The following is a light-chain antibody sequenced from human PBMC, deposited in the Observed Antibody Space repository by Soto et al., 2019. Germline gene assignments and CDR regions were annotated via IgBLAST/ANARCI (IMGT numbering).Light chain of an antibody. V-gene: IGKV3-11*01. Sequence: EIVLTQSPATLSLSPGERATLSCRASQSVSSYLAWYQQKPGQAPRLLIYDASNRATGIPARLSVSGSGTDFTLTISSLEPEDLAVYYCQQRSNWPPWTFGQGTKVEIK. CDR3: QQRSNWPPWT. CDR1: QSVSSY. J-gene: IGKJ1*01. CDR2: DAS.